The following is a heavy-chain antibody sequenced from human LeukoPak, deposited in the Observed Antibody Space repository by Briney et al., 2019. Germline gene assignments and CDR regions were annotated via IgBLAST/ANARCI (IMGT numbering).Heavy chain of an antibody. Sequence: SETLSLICTTSGVSLSRFYWSWVRQPPGKGLEWIANIYNGVPTFFNPSLKSRATISVDTSKGQFSLQLASVTAADTAVYYCVQTTGWPGFDYWGQGILVTVSS. CDR2: IYNGVPT. J-gene: IGHJ4*02. D-gene: IGHD6-19*01. CDR1: GVSLSRFY. V-gene: IGHV4-4*09. CDR3: VQTTGWPGFDY.